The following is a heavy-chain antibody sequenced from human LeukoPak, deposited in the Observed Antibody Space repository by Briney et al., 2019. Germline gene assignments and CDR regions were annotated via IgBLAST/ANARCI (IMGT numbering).Heavy chain of an antibody. CDR3: ARTRSQFYFDY. V-gene: IGHV1-2*02. CDR2: INPNSGGT. Sequence: GASVKVSCKASGHAFSDYYMHWVRQAPGQGLEWMGWINPNSGGTNYAQSFQGRVTMTRDTSISTAYMELSRLRSDDTAVYYCARTRSQFYFDYWGQGTLVTVSS. D-gene: IGHD3-10*01. CDR1: GHAFSDYY. J-gene: IGHJ4*02.